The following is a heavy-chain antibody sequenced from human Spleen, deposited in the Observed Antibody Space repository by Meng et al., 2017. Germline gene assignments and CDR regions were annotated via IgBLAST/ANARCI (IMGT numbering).Heavy chain of an antibody. CDR2: IYYSGST. V-gene: IGHV4-31*03. CDR3: ARESAGNYYDSSGFDY. Sequence: SETLSLTCTVSGGSISSGGYYWSWIRQHPGKGLEWIGYIYYSGSTYYNPSLKSRVTISVDTSKNQFSLKLSSVTAADTAVYYCARESAGNYYDSSGFDYWGQGTLVTVSS. CDR1: GGSISSGGYY. J-gene: IGHJ4*02. D-gene: IGHD3-22*01.